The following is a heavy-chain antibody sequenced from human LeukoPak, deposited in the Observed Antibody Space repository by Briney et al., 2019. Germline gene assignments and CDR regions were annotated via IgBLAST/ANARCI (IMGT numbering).Heavy chain of an antibody. CDR2: THYSRSA. D-gene: IGHD3-9*01. Sequence: PSETLSLTCTVRGGSISSYYWCCIRQPPGKGLEWSGYTHYSRSANYNPPIKGRINISVDTSKKQFSLKLSSVTAADTDVYYSARAPANDNAGRHFDWLFTPYYYYGMDVWGQGTTVTVSS. CDR1: GGSISSYY. CDR3: ARAPANDNAGRHFDWLFTPYYYYGMDV. J-gene: IGHJ6*02. V-gene: IGHV4-59*01.